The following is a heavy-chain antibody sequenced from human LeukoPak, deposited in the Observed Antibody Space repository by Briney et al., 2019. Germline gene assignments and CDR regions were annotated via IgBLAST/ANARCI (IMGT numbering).Heavy chain of an antibody. J-gene: IGHJ4*02. V-gene: IGHV3-7*01. CDR3: ATSQTFDY. CDR1: GFTFSSYW. CDR2: IKQDGSEK. Sequence: GGSLRLSCAASGFTFSSYWMNWVRQAPGKGLEWVANIKQDGSEKYYVDSVKGRFTISRDNAKNSLYLQMGSLRAEDTAVYYCATSQTFDYWGQGPLVTVSS.